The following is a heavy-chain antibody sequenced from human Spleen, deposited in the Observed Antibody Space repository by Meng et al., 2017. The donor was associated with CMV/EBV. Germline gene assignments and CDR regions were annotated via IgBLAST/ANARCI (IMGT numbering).Heavy chain of an antibody. CDR2: IRSDGSSK. CDR1: GFTFSNYG. Sequence: GGSLRLSCAASGFTFSNYGMHWVRQAPGKGLEWLAFIRSDGSSKYYADSVKGRFNISRDNSKNTLYLQLNGLRAEDTAVYYCARGAAARRVWFDPWGQGTLVTVSS. V-gene: IGHV3-30*02. CDR3: ARGAAARRVWFDP. D-gene: IGHD6-6*01. J-gene: IGHJ5*02.